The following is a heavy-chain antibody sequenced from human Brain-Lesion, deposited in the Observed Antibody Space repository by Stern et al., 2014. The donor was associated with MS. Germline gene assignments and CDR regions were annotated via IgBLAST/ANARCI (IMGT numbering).Heavy chain of an antibody. CDR3: ARGRVVPGFQYYATDV. Sequence: QVQLVESGPGLVKPSQTLSLSCTVSGGSISSGGYYWSWIRQPAGKGLEWIGRIFNSGSTRYNPSLKSRGPISKDTSKNQVSRRLNPMTAADTAVYYCARGRVVPGFQYYATDVWGQGTTVIVSS. J-gene: IGHJ6*02. CDR1: GGSISSGGYY. D-gene: IGHD2-2*01. CDR2: IFNSGST. V-gene: IGHV4-61*02.